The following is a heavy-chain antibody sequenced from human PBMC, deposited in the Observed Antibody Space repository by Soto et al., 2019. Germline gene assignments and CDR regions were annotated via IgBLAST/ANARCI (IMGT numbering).Heavy chain of an antibody. CDR3: ARGPPYRVDYYGMDV. V-gene: IGHV3-48*02. D-gene: IGHD2-2*01. J-gene: IGHJ6*02. CDR1: GFTFSSYS. CDR2: ISSSSSTI. Sequence: GGSLRLSCAASGFTFSSYSMNGVRQAPGKGLEWVSYISSSSSTIYYADSVKGRFTISRDNAKNSLYLQMNSLRDEDTAVYYCARGPPYRVDYYGMDVWGQGTTVTVSS.